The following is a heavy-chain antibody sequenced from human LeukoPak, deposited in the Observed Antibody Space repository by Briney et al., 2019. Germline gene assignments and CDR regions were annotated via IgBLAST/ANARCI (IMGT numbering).Heavy chain of an antibody. D-gene: IGHD2-2*01. V-gene: IGHV3-23*01. CDR3: AKDRYCSSTSCVFDY. CDR2: ISGSGVKT. Sequence: GGSLRLSCAASGFTFSSYAMSWVRQAPGKGLEWVSGISGSGVKTYYADSVKGRFTISRDNSKNTLYLQMNSLIAHDTAVYYYAKDRYCSSTSCVFDYWGQGTLVTVSS. CDR1: GFTFSSYA. J-gene: IGHJ4*02.